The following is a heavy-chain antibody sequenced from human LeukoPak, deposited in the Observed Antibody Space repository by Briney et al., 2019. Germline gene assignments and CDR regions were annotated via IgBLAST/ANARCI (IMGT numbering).Heavy chain of an antibody. CDR3: ARLGGTYLSYWFFDL. J-gene: IGHJ2*01. CDR1: GVSISSGTHY. D-gene: IGHD1-26*01. CDR2: IYYTGNP. Sequence: SETQSLTCTVSGVSISSGTHYCGWIRQPPGKGLEWIGNIYYTGNPFYNPSLKSRVTISVDTSKKQFSLKLSSVTSADTAVYYCARLGGTYLSYWFFDLWGRGTLVTVPS. V-gene: IGHV4-39*01.